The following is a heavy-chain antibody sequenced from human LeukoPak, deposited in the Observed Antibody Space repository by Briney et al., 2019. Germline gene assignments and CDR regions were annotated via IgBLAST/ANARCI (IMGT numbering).Heavy chain of an antibody. Sequence: SETLSLTCTVSRGSISSSSYYWGWIRQPPGKGLEWIGSIYYSGSTYYNPSLKSRVTVSVDTSKNQFSLKLSSVTAADTAVYYCARLEFVNIVVVPAAMHFDYWGQGTLVTVSS. CDR1: RGSISSSSYY. CDR2: IYYSGST. J-gene: IGHJ4*02. CDR3: ARLEFVNIVVVPAAMHFDY. V-gene: IGHV4-39*01. D-gene: IGHD2-2*01.